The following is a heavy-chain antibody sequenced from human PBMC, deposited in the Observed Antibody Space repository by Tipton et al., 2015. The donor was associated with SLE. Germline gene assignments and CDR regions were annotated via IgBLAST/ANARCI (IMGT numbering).Heavy chain of an antibody. CDR2: IADSGGST. Sequence: SLRLSCATSGFTFVDYAMSWVRQAPGKGLEWVSSIADSGGSTYYADSVKGRFTISRDTSKNTLYLQMNSLRAEDTALYSCAKGSGTSGYYFDYWGQGTPVTVSS. V-gene: IGHV3-23*01. D-gene: IGHD3-9*01. CDR3: AKGSGTSGYYFDY. J-gene: IGHJ4*02. CDR1: GFTFVDYA.